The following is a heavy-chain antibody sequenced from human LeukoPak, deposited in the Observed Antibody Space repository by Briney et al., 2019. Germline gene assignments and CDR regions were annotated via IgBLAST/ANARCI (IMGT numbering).Heavy chain of an antibody. CDR1: GYTFTGYY. J-gene: IGHJ4*02. D-gene: IGHD3-22*01. V-gene: IGHV1-2*02. CDR2: INPNSGGT. CDR3: ARDRRYYHDTGGQFDF. Sequence: ASVKVSCKASGYTFTGYYMHWVRQAPGQGLEWMGWINPNSGGTNYAQKFQGRVTMTRDTSISTAYMELSRLRSDDTAVYYCARDRRYYHDTGGQFDFWGQGTLVTVSS.